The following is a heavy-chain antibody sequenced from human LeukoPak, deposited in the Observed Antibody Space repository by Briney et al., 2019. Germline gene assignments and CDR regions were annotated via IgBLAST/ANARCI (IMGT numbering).Heavy chain of an antibody. CDR3: ATDLISYGSGSYSGICSGY. D-gene: IGHD3-10*01. V-gene: IGHV1-24*01. Sequence: ASVKISCKVSGYTLTELSMRWVRQAPGKGLEWMGGLDPEDGETIYAQKFQGRVTMTEDTSTDTAYMELSSLRSEDTAVYYCATDLISYGSGSYSGICSGYWGQGTLVTVSS. CDR2: LDPEDGET. CDR1: GYTLTELS. J-gene: IGHJ4*02.